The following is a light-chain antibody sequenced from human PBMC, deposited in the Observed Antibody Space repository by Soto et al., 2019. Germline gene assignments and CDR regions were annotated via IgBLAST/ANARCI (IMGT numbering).Light chain of an antibody. CDR2: DAS. Sequence: DIQMTQSPSTLSASVGDRVTITCRASQSISSWLAWYQQKPGKAPKLLIYDASSLESGVPSRFSGSGSGTEFTLTISSLQPDDFATYYCQQSYSTPPLYTFGQGTKLEIK. CDR3: QQSYSTPPLYT. V-gene: IGKV1-5*01. J-gene: IGKJ2*01. CDR1: QSISSW.